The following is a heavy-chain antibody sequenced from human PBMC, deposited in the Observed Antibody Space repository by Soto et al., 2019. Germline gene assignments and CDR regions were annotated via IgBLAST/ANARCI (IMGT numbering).Heavy chain of an antibody. Sequence: QVQLVESGGGVVQPGRSLRLSCAASGFTFSSYAMHWVRQAPGKGLEWVAVISYDGSNKYYADSVKGRFTISRDNSKNTLYVQMNSLRADDTAVYYCAGGSVEDHVWGSYPFWWGQGTLVTVSS. J-gene: IGHJ4*02. CDR2: ISYDGSNK. CDR3: AGGSVEDHVWGSYPFW. D-gene: IGHD3-16*01. CDR1: GFTFSSYA. V-gene: IGHV3-30-3*01.